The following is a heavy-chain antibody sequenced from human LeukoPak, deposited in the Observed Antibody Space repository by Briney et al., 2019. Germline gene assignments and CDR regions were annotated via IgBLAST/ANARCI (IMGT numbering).Heavy chain of an antibody. CDR1: GGSISSSGNF. CDR3: ARHEEEDGYNAKTFDY. Sequence: SETLSLTCTVSGGSISSSGNFWGWVRQPPGRGLEWIASTYYSRNTYYNPSPKSRVTISVDTSKNQFSLKLSSVTAADTAVYYCARHEEEDGYNAKTFDYWGQGTLVTVSS. D-gene: IGHD5-24*01. V-gene: IGHV4-39*01. J-gene: IGHJ4*02. CDR2: TYYSRNT.